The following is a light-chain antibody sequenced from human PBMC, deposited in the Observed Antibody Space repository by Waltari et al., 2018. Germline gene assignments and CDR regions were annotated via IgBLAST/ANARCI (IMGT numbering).Light chain of an antibody. CDR1: QSVTSN. CDR2: GAS. V-gene: IGKV3-15*01. Sequence: EIVMTQSPVTLSVSPGERATLSCRAGQSVTSNLAWYQPKPGQSPRLLIFGASTRAADIPARFGGSGSGTEFTLTISSLQSEDFAVYYCLQYNDWPPWTFGQGTKVEI. CDR3: LQYNDWPPWT. J-gene: IGKJ1*01.